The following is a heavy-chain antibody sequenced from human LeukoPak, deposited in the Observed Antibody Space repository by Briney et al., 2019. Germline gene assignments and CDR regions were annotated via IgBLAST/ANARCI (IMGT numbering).Heavy chain of an antibody. J-gene: IGHJ4*02. Sequence: SETLSLTCAVYGGSFSGYYWSWIRQPPGKGLEWIGEINHSGSTNYNPSLKSRVTISVDTSKNQFSLKLSSVTAADPAVYYCARSSAAAAGYLPSFTFDYWGQGTLVTVSS. CDR3: ARSSAAAAGYLPSFTFDY. D-gene: IGHD6-13*01. CDR2: INHSGST. CDR1: GGSFSGYY. V-gene: IGHV4-34*01.